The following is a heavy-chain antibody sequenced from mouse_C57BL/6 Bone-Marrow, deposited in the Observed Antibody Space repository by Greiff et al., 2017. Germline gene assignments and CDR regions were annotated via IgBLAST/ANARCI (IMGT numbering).Heavy chain of an antibody. J-gene: IGHJ3*01. CDR1: GFSLTSYG. Sequence: VMLVESGPGLVAPSQSLSITCTVSGFSLTSYGVDWVRQPPGKGLEWLGVIWGGGSTNYNSALMSRLSISKDNSKSQMFLKMNSLQTADTAMYYCSKIGFDSNYGGADWGQGTLVTVSA. CDR2: IWGGGST. V-gene: IGHV2-9*01. CDR3: SKIGFDSNYGGAD. D-gene: IGHD2-5*01.